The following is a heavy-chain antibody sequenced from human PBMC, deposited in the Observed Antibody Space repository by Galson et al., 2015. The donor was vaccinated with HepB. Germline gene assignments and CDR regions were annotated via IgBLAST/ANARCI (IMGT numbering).Heavy chain of an antibody. D-gene: IGHD3-10*01. CDR3: AKIMRRGPLVRGIIPDF. Sequence: SLRLSCAASGFSFRSYGMHWVRQAPGKGLEWVALILYDGSQKYYGDSVKGRFTISRDDSKNTLHLQMNSLRTEDTAVYFCAKIMRRGPLVRGIIPDFWSQGTLVTVSS. J-gene: IGHJ4*02. CDR2: ILYDGSQK. CDR1: GFSFRSYG. V-gene: IGHV3-30*18.